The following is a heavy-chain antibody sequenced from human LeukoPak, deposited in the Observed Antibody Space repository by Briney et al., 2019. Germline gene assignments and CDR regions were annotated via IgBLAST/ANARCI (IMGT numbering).Heavy chain of an antibody. CDR2: IYYSGST. V-gene: IGHV4-59*01. Sequence: SETLSLTCTVSGGSISSYYWSWIRQPPGKGLEWIGYIYYSGSTNYNPSLKSRVTISVDTPKNQFSLKLSSVTAADTAVYYCAASYYDFWSGYRAHFDYWGQGTLVTVSS. D-gene: IGHD3-3*01. J-gene: IGHJ4*02. CDR1: GGSISSYY. CDR3: AASYYDFWSGYRAHFDY.